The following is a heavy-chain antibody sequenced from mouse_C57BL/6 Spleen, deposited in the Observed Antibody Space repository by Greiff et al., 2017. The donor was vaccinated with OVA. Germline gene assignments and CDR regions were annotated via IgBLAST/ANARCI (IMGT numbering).Heavy chain of an antibody. CDR3: TREAVVATPYAMDY. CDR2: IDPETGGT. Sequence: SGAELVRPGASVTLSCKASGYTFTDYEMHWVKQTPVHGLEWIGAIDPETGGTAYNQKFKGKAILTADKSSSTAYMELRSLTSEDSAVYYCTREAVVATPYAMDYWGQGTSVTVSS. CDR1: GYTFTDYE. D-gene: IGHD1-1*01. V-gene: IGHV1-15*01. J-gene: IGHJ4*01.